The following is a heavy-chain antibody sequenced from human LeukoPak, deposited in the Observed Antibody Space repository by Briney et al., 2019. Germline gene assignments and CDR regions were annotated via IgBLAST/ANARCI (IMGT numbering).Heavy chain of an antibody. CDR1: VFSFSSYG. CDR2: IIISGSST. CDR3: ATKTAFDY. V-gene: IGHV3-23*01. J-gene: IGHJ4*02. D-gene: IGHD5-18*01. Sequence: PGGSLRLSCAASVFSFSSYGMSWVRQAPGKGLEWASTIIISGSSTYYADSVKGRFTISRDNSKNTLYLQMSSLRAEDTAVYYCATKTAFDYWGQGTLVTVSS.